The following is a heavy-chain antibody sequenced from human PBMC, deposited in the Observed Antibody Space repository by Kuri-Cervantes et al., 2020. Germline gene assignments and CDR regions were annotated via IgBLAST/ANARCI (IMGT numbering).Heavy chain of an antibody. D-gene: IGHD1-26*01. J-gene: IGHJ6*02. CDR2: INSDGSST. CDR1: GFTFDDYA. V-gene: IGHV3-74*01. CDR3: ATTTSYYYYYGMDV. Sequence: GGSLRLSCAASGFTFDDYAMHWVRQAPGKGLVWVSRINSDGSSTSYADSVKGRFTISRDNAKNTLYLQMNSLRAEDTAVYYCATTTSYYYYYGMDVWGQGTTVTVSS.